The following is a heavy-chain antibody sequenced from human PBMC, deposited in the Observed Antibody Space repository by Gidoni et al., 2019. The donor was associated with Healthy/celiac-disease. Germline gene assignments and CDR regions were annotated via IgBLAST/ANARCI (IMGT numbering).Heavy chain of an antibody. CDR3: ARVYCSGGSCYGNLDY. CDR2: ISAYNGNT. J-gene: IGHJ4*02. D-gene: IGHD2-15*01. Sequence: QVQLVQSGAEVKKPGSSVKVSFKASGYTFTSYGISWVRQAPGQGLEWKGWISAYNGNTNYAQKLQGRVTMTTDTSTSTAYMELRSLRSDDTAVYYCARVYCSGGSCYGNLDYWGQGTLVTVSS. CDR1: GYTFTSYG. V-gene: IGHV1-18*01.